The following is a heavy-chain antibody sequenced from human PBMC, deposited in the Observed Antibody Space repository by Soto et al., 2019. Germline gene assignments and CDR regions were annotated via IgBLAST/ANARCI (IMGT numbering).Heavy chain of an antibody. CDR1: GTYISSHY. V-gene: IGHV4-59*08. CDR2: IYYSGRT. CDR3: AGQAWVVRNYVFDY. D-gene: IGHD3-10*01. J-gene: IGHJ4*02. Sequence: PSETLSLTCTVSGTYISSHYWSWIRQSPGKGLEWIGYIYYSGRTNYNPSLKSRVTISVDTSKKQFSLKLNSVTAADTAVYFCAGQAWVVRNYVFDYWGQGTRVTLSS.